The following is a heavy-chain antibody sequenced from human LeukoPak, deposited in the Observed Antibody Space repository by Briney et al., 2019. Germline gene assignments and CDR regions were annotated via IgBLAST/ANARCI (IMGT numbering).Heavy chain of an antibody. J-gene: IGHJ4*02. CDR1: GDSISSYY. CDR3: ARDGGRGAAAV. CDR2: IYYSGST. Sequence: SETLSLTCTVSGDSISSYYWSWIRQPPGKGLEWIGYIYYSGSTNYNPSLKSRVTISVDTSKNQFSLKLSSVTAADTAVYYCARDGGRGAAAVWGQGTLVTVSS. D-gene: IGHD6-13*01. V-gene: IGHV4-59*01.